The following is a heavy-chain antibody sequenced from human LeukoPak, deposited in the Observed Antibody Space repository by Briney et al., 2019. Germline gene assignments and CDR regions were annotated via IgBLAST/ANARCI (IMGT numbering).Heavy chain of an antibody. V-gene: IGHV3-7*01. Sequence: PGGSLRLSCAASGFTFGNYWMSWVRQPPGKGLEWVANIKHDGSEKYCVDSVEGRFTISRDSAKNSLHLQMNSLRAEDTAVYYCARLGTAEGTLEDHWGQGTLVTVSS. CDR2: IKHDGSEK. D-gene: IGHD6-13*01. CDR1: GFTFGNYW. J-gene: IGHJ4*02. CDR3: ARLGTAEGTLEDH.